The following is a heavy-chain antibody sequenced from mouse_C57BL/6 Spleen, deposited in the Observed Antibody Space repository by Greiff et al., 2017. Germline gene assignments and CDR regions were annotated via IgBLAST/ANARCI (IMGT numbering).Heavy chain of an antibody. V-gene: IGHV1-47*01. CDR1: GYTFTTYP. CDR2: FHPYNDDT. D-gene: IGHD1-1*02. Sequence: VKVVESGAELVKPGASVKMSCKASGYTFTTYPIEWMKQNHGKSLEWIGNFHPYNDDTKYNEKFKGKATLTVEKSSSTVYLELSRLTSDDSAVYYCARLGSLYAMDYWGQGTSVTVSS. CDR3: ARLGSLYAMDY. J-gene: IGHJ4*01.